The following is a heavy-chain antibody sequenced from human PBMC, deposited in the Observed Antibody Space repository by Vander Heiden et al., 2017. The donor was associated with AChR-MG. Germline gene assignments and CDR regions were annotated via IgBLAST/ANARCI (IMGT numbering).Heavy chain of an antibody. J-gene: IGHJ6*02. CDR3: ARDLNYRSGYYYYYGMDV. V-gene: IGHV4-61*01. D-gene: IGHD1-7*01. CDR2: IYYSGST. Sequence: QVQLQESGPGLAKPSETLSLTCTVSGGSVSSGSYDWGWIRQPPGKGLEWIGYIYYSGSTNYNPSLKSRVTISVDTSKNQFSLKLSSVTAADTAVYYCARDLNYRSGYYYYYGMDVWGQGTTVTVSS. CDR1: GGSVSSGSYD.